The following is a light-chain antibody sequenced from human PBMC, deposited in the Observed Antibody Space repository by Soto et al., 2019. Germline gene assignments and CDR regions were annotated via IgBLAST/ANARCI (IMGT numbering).Light chain of an antibody. CDR3: QQYGSSPIT. CDR1: QDINTY. CDR2: DAS. J-gene: IGKJ5*01. V-gene: IGKV3-20*01. Sequence: EIVFTQSPATLSLYKGERATLSCRASQDINTYLAWYQQKPGQAPRLLIYDASSRATGIPDRFSGSGSGTDFTLTISRLEPEDCAVYYCQQYGSSPITFCQGTRLEIK.